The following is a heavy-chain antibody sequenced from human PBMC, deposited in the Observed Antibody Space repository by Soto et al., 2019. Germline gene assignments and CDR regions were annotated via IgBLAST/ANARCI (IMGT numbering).Heavy chain of an antibody. J-gene: IGHJ6*03. CDR1: GGSISSYY. CDR2: IYYSGST. CDR3: ARRQGRLAGYYYYYMDV. D-gene: IGHD3-10*01. Sequence: PSETLSLTCTVSGGSISSYYWSWIRQPPGKGQEWIGYIYYSGSTNYNPSLKSRVTLSVDTSKNQFSLKLSSVTAVDTAVYYSARRQGRLAGYYYYYMDVWGKGTTVTVSS. V-gene: IGHV4-59*08.